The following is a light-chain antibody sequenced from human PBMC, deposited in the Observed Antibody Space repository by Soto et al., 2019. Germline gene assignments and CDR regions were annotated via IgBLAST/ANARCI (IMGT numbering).Light chain of an antibody. V-gene: IGKV1-27*01. CDR2: AAS. J-gene: IGKJ3*01. CDR1: QGISNY. Sequence: DIQMTQSPSSLSASVGDRVTITCRASQGISNYLAWYQQKPGKVPKLLIYAASTFQSGVPTRFSGSGSSTDFTRTISSLQPEDVATYYCQKYNSAPLTFGPGTKVDIK. CDR3: QKYNSAPLT.